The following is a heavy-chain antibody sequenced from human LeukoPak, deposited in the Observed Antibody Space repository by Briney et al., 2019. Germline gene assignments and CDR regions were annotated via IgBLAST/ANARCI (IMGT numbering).Heavy chain of an antibody. CDR3: ARVSDEENRRDGHNFPLDN. D-gene: IGHD5-24*01. CDR2: ITSSSIYK. J-gene: IGHJ4*02. V-gene: IGHV3-21*01. CDR1: GFTLSRHT. Sequence: EVQLVESGGGLVKPGGPLRLSCAASGFTLSRHTMTWVRQAPGKGLEWVSAITSSSIYKYFADSVKGRFAISRDNARNSLYLEMDSLRVEDTAVYYCARVSDEENRRDGHNFPLDNWGQGTLVIVSS.